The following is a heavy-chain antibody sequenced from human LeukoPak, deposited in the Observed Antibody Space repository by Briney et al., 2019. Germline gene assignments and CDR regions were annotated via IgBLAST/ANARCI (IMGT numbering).Heavy chain of an antibody. Sequence: SETLSLTCTVSGGSISSGSYYWSWIRQPAGKGLEWIGRIYTSGSTNYNPSLKSRVTISVDTSKNQFSLKLSSVTAADTAVYYCARDGELRDYFDYWGQGTLVTVSS. D-gene: IGHD1-26*01. V-gene: IGHV4-61*02. CDR2: IYTSGST. CDR3: ARDGELRDYFDY. CDR1: GGSISSGSYY. J-gene: IGHJ4*02.